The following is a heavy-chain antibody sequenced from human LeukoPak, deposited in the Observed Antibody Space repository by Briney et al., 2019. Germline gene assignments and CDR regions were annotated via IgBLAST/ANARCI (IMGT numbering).Heavy chain of an antibody. J-gene: IGHJ4*02. V-gene: IGHV4-39*07. D-gene: IGHD3-22*01. Sequence: PSETLSLTCTVSGGSISSSSYYWGWIRQPPGKGLEWIGSIYYSGSTYYNPSLKSRVTISGDTSKNQFSLRLSSVTAADTAVYYCARASYSYDINGWVPFDYWGQGTLVTVSS. CDR3: ARASYSYDINGWVPFDY. CDR1: GGSISSSSYY. CDR2: IYYSGST.